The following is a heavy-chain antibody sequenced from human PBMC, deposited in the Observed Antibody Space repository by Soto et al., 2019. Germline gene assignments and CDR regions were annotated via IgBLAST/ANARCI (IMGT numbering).Heavy chain of an antibody. CDR1: GYTFTNYD. D-gene: IGHD6-13*01. Sequence: QVQLVQSGAEVKKPGASVKVSCKASGYTFTNYDINWVRQATGQGLEWMGWMNPNSGNTDYAPKFQGRVTMTRYTSISTAYMELSSLRSEDTAVYYCAREKSSWYDYWGQGTLVTVSS. J-gene: IGHJ4*02. V-gene: IGHV1-8*01. CDR2: MNPNSGNT. CDR3: AREKSSWYDY.